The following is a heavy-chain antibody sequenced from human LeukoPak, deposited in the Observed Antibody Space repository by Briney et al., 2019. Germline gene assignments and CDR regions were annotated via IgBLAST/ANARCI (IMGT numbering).Heavy chain of an antibody. Sequence: GGSLRLSCAASGFTFSSYSMNWVRQAPGKGLEWVSSISSSGSYIYYADSVKGRFTISRDNAENSLYLQMSSLRAEDTAVYYCARDPSSGWFPESPFDYWGQGTLVTVSS. D-gene: IGHD6-19*01. CDR2: ISSSGSYI. CDR3: ARDPSSGWFPESPFDY. J-gene: IGHJ4*02. CDR1: GFTFSSYS. V-gene: IGHV3-21*01.